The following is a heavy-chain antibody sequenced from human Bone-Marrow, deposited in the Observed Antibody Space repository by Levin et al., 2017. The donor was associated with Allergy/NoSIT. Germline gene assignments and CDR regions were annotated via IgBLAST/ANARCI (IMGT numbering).Heavy chain of an antibody. CDR1: GFTFSSYG. CDR3: AKSLYTSGWHGGGDY. CDR2: ISYDGRNQ. D-gene: IGHD6-19*01. J-gene: IGHJ4*02. Sequence: GGSLRLSCAASGFTFSSYGMHWVRQAPGKGLDSVAIISYDGRNQYYGDSVKGRFTVSRDNSKNTVDLQMNSLRPDDTAVYYCAKSLYTSGWHGGGDYWGQGILVTVSS. V-gene: IGHV3-30*18.